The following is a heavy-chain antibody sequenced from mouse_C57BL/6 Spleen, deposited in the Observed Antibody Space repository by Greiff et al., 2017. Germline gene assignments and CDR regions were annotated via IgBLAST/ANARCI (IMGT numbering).Heavy chain of an antibody. J-gene: IGHJ2*01. V-gene: IGHV1-64*01. CDR3: AREEVLSDYFDY. Sequence: QVQLQQSGAELVKPGASVKLSCKASGYTFTSYWMHWVKQRPGQGLEWIGMIHPNSGSTNYNEKFKSKATLTVDKSSSTAYMQLSSLTSEDSAVYYCAREEVLSDYFDYWGQGTTLTVSS. CDR2: IHPNSGST. CDR1: GYTFTSYW.